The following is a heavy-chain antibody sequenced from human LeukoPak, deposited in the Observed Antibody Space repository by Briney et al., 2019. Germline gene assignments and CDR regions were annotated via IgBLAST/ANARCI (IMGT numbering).Heavy chain of an antibody. CDR1: GVPFSNYC. CDR3: ARDLVVPAARYYYYYYGMDV. V-gene: IGHV4-34*01. D-gene: IGHD2-2*01. Sequence: SETLSLTCAIHGVPFSNYCWSWIRQSPGRELEWIVDIDHDGDATHNPSLRSRIGTAIDTSKNQFSLKLSSVTAADTAVYYCARDLVVPAARYYYYYYGMDVWGQGTTVTVSS. CDR2: IDHDGDA. J-gene: IGHJ6*02.